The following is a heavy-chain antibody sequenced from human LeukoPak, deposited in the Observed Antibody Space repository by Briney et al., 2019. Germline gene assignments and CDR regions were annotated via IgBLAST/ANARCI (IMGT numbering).Heavy chain of an antibody. D-gene: IGHD5-24*01. V-gene: IGHV1-69*13. CDR1: GGTFSSYA. Sequence: SVKLSCKASGGTFSSYAISWVRQAPGQGLEWMGGINLIFGAANYAQKFQGRVTITAVDSTSTAYMQLSSLRSEDTAVYYCARGWVEMATMSWVYWGQGTLVTVSS. J-gene: IGHJ4*02. CDR3: ARGWVEMATMSWVY. CDR2: INLIFGAA.